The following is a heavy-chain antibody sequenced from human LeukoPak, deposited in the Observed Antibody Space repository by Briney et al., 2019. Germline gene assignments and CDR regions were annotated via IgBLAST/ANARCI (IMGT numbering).Heavy chain of an antibody. J-gene: IGHJ4*02. CDR2: ITSNGKSV. CDR3: ARAGVDTSGYYYQGFDY. CDR1: GFTFSDYY. V-gene: IGHV3-11*04. Sequence: NPGGSLRLSCAASGFTFSDYYMGWIRQAPGKGLEWVSYITSNGKSVYYAASVKGRFTISRDNAKNSLYLQVNSLTAEDTAVYYCARAGVDTSGYYYQGFDYWGQGTLVTVSS. D-gene: IGHD3-3*01.